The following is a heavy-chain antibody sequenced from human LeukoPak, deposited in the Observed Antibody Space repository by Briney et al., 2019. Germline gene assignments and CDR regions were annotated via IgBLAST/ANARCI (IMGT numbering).Heavy chain of an antibody. CDR3: ARVIILPGYTYFDY. J-gene: IGHJ4*02. CDR1: GGSISSGGYY. V-gene: IGHV4-31*03. CDR2: IYYSGST. Sequence: SETLSLTCTVSGGSISSGGYYWSWIRQHPGKGLEWIGYIYYSGSTYYNPSLKSRVTISVDTSKNQFSLKLSSVTAADTAVYYCARVIILPGYTYFDYWGQGTLVTVSS. D-gene: IGHD3-9*01.